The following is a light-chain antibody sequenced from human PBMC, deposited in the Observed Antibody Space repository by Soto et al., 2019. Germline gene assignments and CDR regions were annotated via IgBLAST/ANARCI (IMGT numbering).Light chain of an antibody. CDR1: SSDVGGYSY. CDR3: CSYAGSYTLI. V-gene: IGLV2-11*01. CDR2: DVS. J-gene: IGLJ2*01. Sequence: QSALTQPRSVSGSPGQSVTISCTGTSSDVGGYSYVSWYQQRPAKAPKLMIYDVSKRPSGVPDRFSGSKSGNAASLTISGLQTEDEADYYCCSYAGSYTLIFGGRTKLTVL.